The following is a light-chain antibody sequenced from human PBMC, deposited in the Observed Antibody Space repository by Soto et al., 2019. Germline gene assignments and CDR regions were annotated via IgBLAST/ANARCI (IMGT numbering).Light chain of an antibody. CDR2: DAS. Sequence: EIVLTQSPATLSLSPGERATLSCRASQSVSSYLAWYQQKPGQAPRLLIYDASNRATGIPARFSGSEYGTDFTLTISSLEPEDFAVYYCQQRSNWPPMLTFGGGTKVEIK. V-gene: IGKV3-11*01. J-gene: IGKJ4*01. CDR3: QQRSNWPPMLT. CDR1: QSVSSY.